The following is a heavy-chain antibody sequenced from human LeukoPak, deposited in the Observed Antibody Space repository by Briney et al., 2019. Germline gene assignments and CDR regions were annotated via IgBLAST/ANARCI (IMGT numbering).Heavy chain of an antibody. J-gene: IGHJ4*02. CDR2: TYYRSKWYN. V-gene: IGHV6-1*01. CDR3: ARGGIYCGGDCYPDEFDY. D-gene: IGHD2-21*02. CDR1: GDSVSSNSAA. Sequence: SQTLSLTCAISGDSVSSNSAAWNWIGQSPSRGLEWLGRTYYRSKWYNDYAVSVKSRITINPDTSKNQFSLQLNSVTPEDTAVYYCARGGIYCGGDCYPDEFDYWGQGTLVTVSS.